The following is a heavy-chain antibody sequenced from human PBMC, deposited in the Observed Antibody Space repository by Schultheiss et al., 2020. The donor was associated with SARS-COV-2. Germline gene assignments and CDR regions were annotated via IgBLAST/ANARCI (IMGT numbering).Heavy chain of an antibody. V-gene: IGHV4-34*01. CDR2: IFDTGST. Sequence: GSLRLSCAVYGGSFSGYYWSWIRQHPGKGLEWIGDIFDTGSTYYNPSLKSRVTISVDTSKNQFSLKLSSVTAADTAVYYCARGYGAANGMDVWGQGTAVTVSS. CDR3: ARGYGAANGMDV. D-gene: IGHD4/OR15-4a*01. J-gene: IGHJ6*02. CDR1: GGSFSGYY.